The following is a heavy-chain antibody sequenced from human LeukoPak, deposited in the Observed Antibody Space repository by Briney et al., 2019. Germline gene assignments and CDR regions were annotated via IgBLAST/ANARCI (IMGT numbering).Heavy chain of an antibody. D-gene: IGHD2-2*02. J-gene: IGHJ1*01. Sequence: SQTLSLTCTVSGGSISSGGYFWSWIRQPAGKGLEWIGRIYTSGGTNYNPSLNSRVTVSIDTSTNQFSLRLASVTAADTAVYYCATYCSHTSCHTGGGFQHWGQGTLVTVSS. CDR3: ATYCSHTSCHTGGGFQH. CDR1: GGSISSGGYF. V-gene: IGHV4-61*02. CDR2: IYTSGGT.